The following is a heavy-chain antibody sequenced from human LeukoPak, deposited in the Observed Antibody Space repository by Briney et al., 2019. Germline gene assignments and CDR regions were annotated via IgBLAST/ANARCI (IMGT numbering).Heavy chain of an antibody. CDR3: ARVKPSYYYDSSGYSPADAFDI. V-gene: IGHV4-4*07. D-gene: IGHD3-22*01. J-gene: IGHJ3*02. CDR2: IYTSGST. CDR1: GDSFSYFY. Sequence: SETLSLTCTVSGDSFSYFYWSWIRQPAGKGLEWIGRIYTSGSTNYNPSLKSRVTMSVDTSKNQFSLKLSSVTAADTAVYYCARVKPSYYYDSSGYSPADAFDIWGQGTMVTVSS.